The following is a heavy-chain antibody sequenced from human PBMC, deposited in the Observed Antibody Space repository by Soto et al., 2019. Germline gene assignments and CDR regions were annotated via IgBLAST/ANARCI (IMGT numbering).Heavy chain of an antibody. V-gene: IGHV2-5*02. D-gene: IGHD2-21*02. CDR3: AHAGDFELLSFGR. J-gene: IGHJ4*02. Sequence: QITLKESGPPLVRPAQTLTLTCAFSGFSLTTTRMGVSWIRQPPGKALEWLALIYWDDDKRSSPSLKNRLTVSKDTSTIRVVRTITNISPDDTGTYFCAHAGDFELLSFGRWGPGTLVTVSS. CDR1: GFSLTTTRMG. CDR2: IYWDDDK.